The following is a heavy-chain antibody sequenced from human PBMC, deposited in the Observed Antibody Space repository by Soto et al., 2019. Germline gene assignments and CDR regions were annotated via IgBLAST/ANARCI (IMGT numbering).Heavy chain of an antibody. CDR2: IKQNGSEK. J-gene: IGHJ4*02. CDR1: GFTFSRFW. D-gene: IGHD6-19*01. CDR3: ARALCSETDEL. Sequence: EVQLVESGGGLVQPGGSLRLSCAASGFTFSRFWMSWVRQAPGKGLEWVANIKQNGSEKYYVDSVKGRFTISRDNANNPLYLQMNSLRAEDTAVYYCARALCSETDELWGQGTLVTVSS. V-gene: IGHV3-7*01.